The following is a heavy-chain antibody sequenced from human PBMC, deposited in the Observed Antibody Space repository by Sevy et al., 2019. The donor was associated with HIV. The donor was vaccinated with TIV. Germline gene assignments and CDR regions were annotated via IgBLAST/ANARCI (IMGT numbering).Heavy chain of an antibody. J-gene: IGHJ3*02. CDR3: AKRVAGALAALDI. CDR1: GFTFRNYV. Sequence: GGSLRLSCAASGFTFRNYVMNWVRQPPGKGLEWVSVISDGGGTTYYADSVKGRFTISRDDSKSTLYLQMNSLRVDTAVYFCAKRVAGALAALDIWGQGTMVTVSS. CDR2: ISDGGGTT. D-gene: IGHD3-10*01. V-gene: IGHV3-23*01.